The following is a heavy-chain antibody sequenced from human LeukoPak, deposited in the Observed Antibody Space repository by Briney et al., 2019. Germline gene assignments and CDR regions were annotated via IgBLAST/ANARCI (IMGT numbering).Heavy chain of an antibody. CDR1: GFTFSSYS. Sequence: GGSLRLSCAASGFTFSSYSMNWVRQAPGKGLEWVSYISSSSSTIYYADSVKGRFTISRDDAKKSLYLQVNSLRAEDTAVFYCARETGYYDTTGYFDYWGQGTLVTVSS. V-gene: IGHV3-48*04. J-gene: IGHJ4*02. CDR3: ARETGYYDTTGYFDY. D-gene: IGHD3-22*01. CDR2: ISSSSSTI.